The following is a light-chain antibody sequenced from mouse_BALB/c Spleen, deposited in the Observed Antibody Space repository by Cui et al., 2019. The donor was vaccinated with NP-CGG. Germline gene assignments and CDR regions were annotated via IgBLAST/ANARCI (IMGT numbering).Light chain of an antibody. J-gene: IGLJ1*01. CDR1: TGAVTTSNY. CDR3: ALWYSNHWV. V-gene: IGLV1*01. CDR2: GTN. Sequence: QAVVTQESALTTSPGETVTLTCRSSTGAVTTSNYANWVQEKPDHLFTGLIGGTNNRAPGVPARFSGSLIGDKAALTIRGAQTEDEATYFCALWYSNHWVFGGGTKLTVL.